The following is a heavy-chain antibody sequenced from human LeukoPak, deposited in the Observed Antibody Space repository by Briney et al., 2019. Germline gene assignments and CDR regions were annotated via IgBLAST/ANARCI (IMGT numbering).Heavy chain of an antibody. CDR2: IRYDGTKK. Sequence: GGSLRLSCAASGFSFRGYGMQWVRQAPGKGLEWVAFIRYDGTKKNDADSVKGRFTISRDNSKNTVYLQMNTLRAEDTAVYYCAKDPGGEVLPDYWGQGTLVTVSS. D-gene: IGHD1-26*01. V-gene: IGHV3-30*02. J-gene: IGHJ4*02. CDR1: GFSFRGYG. CDR3: AKDPGGEVLPDY.